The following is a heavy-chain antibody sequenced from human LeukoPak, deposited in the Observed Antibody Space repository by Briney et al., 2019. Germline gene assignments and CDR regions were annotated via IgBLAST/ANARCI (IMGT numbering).Heavy chain of an antibody. D-gene: IGHD3-9*01. V-gene: IGHV1-69*05. Sequence: ASVKVSCKASGGTFISYAISWVRRAPGQGLEWMGGIIPIFGTANYAQKFQGRVTITTDESTSTAYMELSSLRSEDTAVYYCARGITIFNWFDHWGQGTLVTVSS. CDR3: ARGITIFNWFDH. J-gene: IGHJ5*02. CDR1: GGTFISYA. CDR2: IIPIFGTA.